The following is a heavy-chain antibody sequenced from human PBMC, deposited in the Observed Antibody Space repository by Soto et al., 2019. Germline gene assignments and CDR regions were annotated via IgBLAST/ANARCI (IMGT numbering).Heavy chain of an antibody. V-gene: IGHV1-18*01. J-gene: IGHJ6*02. Sequence: QGQLVQSGPEAKKPGASVKVSCKASGYNFSRYGISWVRQAPGQGLEWMGWISGYNGDTKYAQKVQGRVSMTIDTSTYTAYMELRSLTSDDTAIYYCAKNGQPPFYYYGMDVWGQGTTVTVS. CDR3: AKNGQPPFYYYGMDV. CDR2: ISGYNGDT. D-gene: IGHD2-8*01. CDR1: GYNFSRYG.